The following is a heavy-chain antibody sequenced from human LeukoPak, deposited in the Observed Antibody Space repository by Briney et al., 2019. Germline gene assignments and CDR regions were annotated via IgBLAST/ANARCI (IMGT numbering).Heavy chain of an antibody. J-gene: IGHJ3*02. V-gene: IGHV3-23*01. Sequence: GGSLRLSCATSGFSFSSYAMSWVRQAPGKGLEWVSAMSSSDDGRYYAASVRGRFTISRDTSRSTLYLQTNSLRAEDAAVYYCAKDAFPGYIAAAGIDAFDIWGQGTMVTVSS. D-gene: IGHD6-13*01. CDR3: AKDAFPGYIAAAGIDAFDI. CDR2: MSSSDDGR. CDR1: GFSFSSYA.